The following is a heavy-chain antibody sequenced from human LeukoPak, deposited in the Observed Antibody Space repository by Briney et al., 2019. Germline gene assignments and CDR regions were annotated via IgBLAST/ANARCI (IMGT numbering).Heavy chain of an antibody. CDR3: ARNSSGSYQWSAFDI. D-gene: IGHD1-26*01. CDR1: GYSISSGYY. CDR2: IYHFGST. Sequence: SETLSLTCAVSGYSISSGYYWGWIRQPPGRGLEWIGTIYHFGSTYYNPSLKSRFTISVDTSKNQFSLKLSSVTAADKAVYYCARNSSGSYQWSAFDIWGQGTMVTVSS. J-gene: IGHJ3*02. V-gene: IGHV4-38-2*01.